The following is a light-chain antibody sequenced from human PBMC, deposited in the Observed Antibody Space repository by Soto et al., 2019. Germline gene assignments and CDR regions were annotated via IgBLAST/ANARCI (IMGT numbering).Light chain of an antibody. V-gene: IGLV4-69*01. CDR3: QTWGSGIVV. Sequence: QLVLTQSPYASASRGASVKLTCTLSRGHSNYAIAWHQQQSEKGPRYLMKLNSDGSHSKGDGIPDRFSGSSSGAERYLTISSLQSEDEADYYCQTWGSGIVVFGGGTKLTGL. CDR1: RGHSNYA. CDR2: LNSDGSH. J-gene: IGLJ2*01.